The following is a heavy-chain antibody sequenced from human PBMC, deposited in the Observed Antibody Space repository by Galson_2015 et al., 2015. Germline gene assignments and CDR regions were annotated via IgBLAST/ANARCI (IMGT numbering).Heavy chain of an antibody. V-gene: IGHV3-11*04. CDR3: ARSGGDYDFWSTTTAFDY. CDR2: ISSSGSTI. J-gene: IGHJ4*02. D-gene: IGHD3-3*01. Sequence: SLRLSCAASGFTFSDYYMSWIRQAPGKGLEWVSYISSSGSTIYYADSVKGRFTISRDNSKNTLYLQMNSLRAEDTAMYYCARSGGDYDFWSTTTAFDYWGQGTLVTVSS. CDR1: GFTFSDYY.